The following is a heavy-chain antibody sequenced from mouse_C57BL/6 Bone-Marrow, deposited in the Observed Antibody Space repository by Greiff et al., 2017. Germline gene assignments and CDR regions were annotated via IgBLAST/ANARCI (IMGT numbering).Heavy chain of an antibody. CDR1: GYAFSSSW. Sequence: VQGVQSGPELVKPGASVKISCKASGYAFSSSWLNWVKQRPGKGLEWIGRIDPGDGDTNYNGKFKGKATLTADKSSSTAYMQLSSLTSEVSAVYFCARMNPWFAYWGQGTLVTVSA. CDR2: IDPGDGDT. CDR3: ARMNPWFAY. J-gene: IGHJ3*01. V-gene: IGHV1-82*01.